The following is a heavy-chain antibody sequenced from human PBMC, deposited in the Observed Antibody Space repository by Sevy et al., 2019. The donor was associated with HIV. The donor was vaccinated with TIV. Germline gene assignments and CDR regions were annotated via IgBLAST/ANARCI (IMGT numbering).Heavy chain of an antibody. J-gene: IGHJ4*02. CDR3: VRADPDQHFDS. V-gene: IGHV1-46*01. CDR2: VDPSAGNT. Sequence: ASVKVSCKASGDTFTNNYIHWVRQAPGQGLEWMGMVDPSAGNTTYAQKFQGGVTMTRDTSTSILYMDLSSLRSDDTAVYYCVRADPDQHFDSWGQGTLVTVSS. CDR1: GDTFTNNY.